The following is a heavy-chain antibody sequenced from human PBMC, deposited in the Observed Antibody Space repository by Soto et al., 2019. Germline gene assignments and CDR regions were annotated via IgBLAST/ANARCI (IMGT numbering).Heavy chain of an antibody. CDR2: ISGSGGST. CDR1: GLTVSSGH. V-gene: IGHV3-23*01. J-gene: IGHJ4*02. CDR3: AKPAYFDY. D-gene: IGHD2-2*01. Sequence: PGGSLRLSCAASGLTVSSGHIQWVRQAPGKGLEWVSAISGSGGSTYYADSVKGRFTISRDNSKNTLYLQMNSLRAEDTAVYYCAKPAYFDYWGQGTLVTVSS.